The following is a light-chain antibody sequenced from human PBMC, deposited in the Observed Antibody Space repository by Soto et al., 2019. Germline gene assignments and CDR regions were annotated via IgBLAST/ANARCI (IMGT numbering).Light chain of an antibody. CDR2: EVS. V-gene: IGLV2-14*01. CDR1: SSDVGGYNY. J-gene: IGLJ1*01. CDR3: SSYTSSSTYG. Sequence: QSVLTQPASVSGSPGQSITISCTGTSSDVGGYNYVSWYQQHPGKVPKLMIYEVSNRPSGVSNRFSGSKSGNTASLTISGLQAEDEADYYCSSYTSSSTYGFGTGTKLTVL.